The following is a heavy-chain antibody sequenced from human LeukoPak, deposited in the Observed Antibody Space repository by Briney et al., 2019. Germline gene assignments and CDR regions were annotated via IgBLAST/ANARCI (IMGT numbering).Heavy chain of an antibody. CDR2: MFSDGTT. J-gene: IGHJ4*02. Sequence: PGGSLRLSCAVSGFSVRSHYMNWVRQAPGKGLEWVALMFSDGTTHFADSVKGRFTMSRDTSNNTVSLQMNSLRTEDTAVYYCARETFTAPFDFWGQGTLVTVSS. D-gene: IGHD5-18*01. CDR1: GFSVRSHY. V-gene: IGHV3-53*01. CDR3: ARETFTAPFDF.